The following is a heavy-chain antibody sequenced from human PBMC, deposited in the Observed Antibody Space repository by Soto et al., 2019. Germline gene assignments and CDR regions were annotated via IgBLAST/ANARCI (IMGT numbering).Heavy chain of an antibody. CDR2: IHYSGST. D-gene: IGHD6-6*01. J-gene: IGHJ5*02. Sequence: SETLSLTCTVSGGSLSDYYWTWIRQPPGKGLEWIGYIHYSGSTNYNPSLKSRVTISVDTSKNQFSLKLRSVTAADTAMYHCARGGIAARKGRWFDPWGQGTPVTVSS. CDR3: ARGGIAARKGRWFDP. V-gene: IGHV4-59*01. CDR1: GGSLSDYY.